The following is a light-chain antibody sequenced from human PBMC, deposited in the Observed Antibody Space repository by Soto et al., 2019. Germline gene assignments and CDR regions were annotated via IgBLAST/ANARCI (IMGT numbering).Light chain of an antibody. Sequence: ETMMTQSPDALSVSLGERATLSCRASQSVGRDLAWYQQKPGQAPRLLIYGASTWATGIPASFSGSGSGAEFTLTISSLQSEDFAVYYCQQYNDWPFTFGGGTKVDIK. V-gene: IGKV3-15*01. CDR3: QQYNDWPFT. CDR1: QSVGRD. J-gene: IGKJ4*01. CDR2: GAS.